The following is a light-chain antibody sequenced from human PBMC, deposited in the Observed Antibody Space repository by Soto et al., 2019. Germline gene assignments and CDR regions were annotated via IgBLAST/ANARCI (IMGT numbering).Light chain of an antibody. CDR3: QQYDNLPLT. CDR2: DAY. J-gene: IGKJ4*01. Sequence: DIQMTQSPSSLSAFVGNRVNLTCQASQDIKNYLNWYQQKSGKAPKLLIYDAYDLETGVTSRFSGSGSGTDFTFTINSLQPEDIATYYCQQYDNLPLTVGGGTKVDIK. CDR1: QDIKNY. V-gene: IGKV1-33*01.